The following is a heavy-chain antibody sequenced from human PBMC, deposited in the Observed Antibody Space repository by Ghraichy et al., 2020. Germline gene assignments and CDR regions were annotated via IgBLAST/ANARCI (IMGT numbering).Heavy chain of an antibody. CDR2: ISGSGGST. Sequence: GESLNISCAASGFTFSSYAMSWVRQAPGKGLEWVSAISGSGGSTYYADSVKGRFTISRDNSKNTLYLQMNSLRAEDTAVYYCAKRGGYSHYYFDYWGQGTLVTVSS. CDR1: GFTFSSYA. J-gene: IGHJ4*02. V-gene: IGHV3-23*01. D-gene: IGHD5-18*01. CDR3: AKRGGYSHYYFDY.